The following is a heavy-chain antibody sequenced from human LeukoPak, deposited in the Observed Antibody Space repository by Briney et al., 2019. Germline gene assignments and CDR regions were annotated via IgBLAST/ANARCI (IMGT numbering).Heavy chain of an antibody. J-gene: IGHJ4*02. D-gene: IGHD3-10*01. CDR1: GFTFSSYA. Sequence: PGGSLRLSCAASGFTFSSYAMSWVRQAPGKGLEWVSAISGSGGSTYYADSVKGRFTISRDNSKNTLYLQMNSLRAEDTAVYYCAKDHTRMVRGVIIRIPQDFDYWGQGTLVTVSS. CDR3: AKDHTRMVRGVIIRIPQDFDY. CDR2: ISGSGGST. V-gene: IGHV3-23*01.